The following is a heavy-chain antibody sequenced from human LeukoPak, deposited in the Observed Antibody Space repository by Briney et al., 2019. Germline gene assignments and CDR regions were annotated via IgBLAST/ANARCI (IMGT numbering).Heavy chain of an antibody. CDR3: ARTEESGYSYRYFGYYYYMDG. CDR2: IYYTGST. CDR1: GGSISTYY. Sequence: SETLSLTCTVSGGSISTYYWSWIRQPPGKGLEWIGYIYYTGSTSYNPSLKSRVTISVDTSKNQFSLKLSSVTAADTAVYYCARTEESGYSYRYFGYYYYMDGWGKGTTVTGSS. D-gene: IGHD5-18*01. V-gene: IGHV4-59*01. J-gene: IGHJ6*03.